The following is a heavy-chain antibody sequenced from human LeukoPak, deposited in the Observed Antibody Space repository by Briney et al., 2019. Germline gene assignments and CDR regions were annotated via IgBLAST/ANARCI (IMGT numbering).Heavy chain of an antibody. D-gene: IGHD3-3*02. V-gene: IGHV5-51*01. CDR2: IYPGDSDT. J-gene: IGHJ6*02. CDR3: ARLDLASYYHYGMDV. Sequence: GESLKISCKGSGYSFTSYWIGWVRQMPGKGLEWMGIIYPGDSDTRYSPSFQGQVTISADKSISTAYLQWSSLKASDTAMYYCARLDLASYYHYGMDVWGQGTTVTVSS. CDR1: GYSFTSYW.